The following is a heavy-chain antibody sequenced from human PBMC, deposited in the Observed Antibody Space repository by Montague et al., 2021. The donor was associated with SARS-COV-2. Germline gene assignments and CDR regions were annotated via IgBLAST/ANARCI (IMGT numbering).Heavy chain of an antibody. CDR2: IYWDDDK. CDR3: ARDHYDILTGYYNRFDP. V-gene: IGHV2-5*02. J-gene: IGHJ5*02. Sequence: PALVKPTQTLTLTCTFSGFSLTTSGVGVGWIRQPPGKALEWLALIYWDDDKRYSPSLKTRLTISKDTSKNQVVLTMTNMDPVDTATYYCARDHYDILTGYYNRFDPWGQGTLVTVSS. D-gene: IGHD3-9*01. CDR1: GFSLTTSGVG.